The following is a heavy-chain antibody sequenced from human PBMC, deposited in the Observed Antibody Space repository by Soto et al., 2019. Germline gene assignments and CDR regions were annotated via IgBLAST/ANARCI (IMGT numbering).Heavy chain of an antibody. J-gene: IGHJ4*02. Sequence: SETLSLTCTVSGGSISSSSYYWGWIRQPPRKGLEWIGSIYYSGSTYYNPSLKSRVTIPVDTSKNQFSLKLSSVTAADTAVYYCARHPVLRYFDWLLYFDYWGQGTLVTVSS. CDR1: GGSISSSSYY. V-gene: IGHV4-39*01. CDR3: ARHPVLRYFDWLLYFDY. D-gene: IGHD3-9*01. CDR2: IYYSGST.